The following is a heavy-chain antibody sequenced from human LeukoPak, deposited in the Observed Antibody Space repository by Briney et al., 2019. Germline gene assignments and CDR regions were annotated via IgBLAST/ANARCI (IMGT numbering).Heavy chain of an antibody. V-gene: IGHV5-51*01. CDR3: ARQNLDTAMVTIDY. Sequence: GDSLKISCKGSGYSFTSYWIGWVRQMPGKGLECMGIIYPGDSDTRYSPSFQGQVTISADKSISTAYLQWSSLKASDTAMYYCARQNLDTAMVTIDYWGQGTLVTVSS. D-gene: IGHD5-18*01. CDR2: IYPGDSDT. J-gene: IGHJ4*02. CDR1: GYSFTSYW.